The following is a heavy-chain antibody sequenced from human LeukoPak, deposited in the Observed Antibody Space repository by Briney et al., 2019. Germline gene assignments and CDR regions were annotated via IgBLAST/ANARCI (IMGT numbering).Heavy chain of an antibody. D-gene: IGHD2-2*01. CDR3: ARGTVVVPADY. J-gene: IGHJ4*02. CDR1: GGTFSSYT. Sequence: ASVKVSCKASGGTFSSYTISWVRQAPGQGLEWMGRIIPILGIANYAQKFQGRVTITADKSTSTAYMGLGSLRSEDTAVYYCARGTVVVPADYWGQGTLVTVSS. CDR2: IIPILGIA. V-gene: IGHV1-69*02.